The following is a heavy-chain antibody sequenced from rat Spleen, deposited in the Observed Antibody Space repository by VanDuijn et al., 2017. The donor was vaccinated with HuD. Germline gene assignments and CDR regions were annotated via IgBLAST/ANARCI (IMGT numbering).Heavy chain of an antibody. J-gene: IGHJ2*01. CDR2: IWGDGST. D-gene: IGHD1-2*01. CDR3: ARADISAIYTDGI. V-gene: IGHV2-1*01. Sequence: QVQLKESGPGLVQPSQTLSLTCTVSGFSLISNSVHWIRQPPGKGLEWMGGIWGDGSTDYNSSVKSRLSSSRDTSKSQVYLEMTSLQTEDTATYYCARADISAIYTDGIWGQGVMVTVSS. CDR1: GFSLISNS.